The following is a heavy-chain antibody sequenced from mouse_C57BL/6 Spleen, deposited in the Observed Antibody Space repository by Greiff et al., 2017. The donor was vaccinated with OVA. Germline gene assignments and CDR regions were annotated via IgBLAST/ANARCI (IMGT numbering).Heavy chain of an antibody. CDR2: ISDGGSYT. Sequence: EVKLVESGGGLVKPGGSLKLSCAASGFTFSSYAMSWVRQTPEKRLEWVATISDGGSYTYYPDNVKGRFTISRDNAKNNLYLQMSHLKSEDTAMYYCAREGSSYPYYAMDYWGQGTSVTVSS. D-gene: IGHD1-1*01. CDR3: AREGSSYPYYAMDY. J-gene: IGHJ4*01. CDR1: GFTFSSYA. V-gene: IGHV5-4*01.